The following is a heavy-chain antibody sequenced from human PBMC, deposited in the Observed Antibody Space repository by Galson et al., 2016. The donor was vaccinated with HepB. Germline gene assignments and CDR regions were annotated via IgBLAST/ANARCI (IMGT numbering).Heavy chain of an antibody. CDR1: GFTFSSYS. CDR3: ATVGQQLVGTHYYYYGMDV. J-gene: IGHJ6*04. Sequence: LRLSCAASGFTFSSYSMHWVRQAPGKGLEWVAVISYDGSNKYFADSVKGRFTISRDNSKNTLYLQMNSLRAEDTAVYYCATVGQQLVGTHYYYYGMDVWGKGTTVTVSS. V-gene: IGHV3-30-3*01. D-gene: IGHD6-13*01. CDR2: ISYDGSNK.